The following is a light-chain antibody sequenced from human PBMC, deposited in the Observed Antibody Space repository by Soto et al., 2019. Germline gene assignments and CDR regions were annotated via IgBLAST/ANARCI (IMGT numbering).Light chain of an antibody. V-gene: IGLV1-44*01. CDR2: ANN. CDR3: AAWDDSLKGWV. CDR1: SSNIGSEN. Sequence: QSALTQPPSASGTPGQRVTISCSGSSSNIGSENVNWYQQVPGTAPKLLIYANNQRPSGVPDRFSVSKSGTSASLAIGGLQSEDGADYYCAAWDDSLKGWVFGGGTKLTVL. J-gene: IGLJ3*02.